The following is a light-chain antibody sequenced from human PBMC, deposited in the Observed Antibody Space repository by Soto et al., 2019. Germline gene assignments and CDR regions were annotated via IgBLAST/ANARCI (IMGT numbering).Light chain of an antibody. J-gene: IGLJ1*01. V-gene: IGLV1-40*01. CDR2: GNS. Sequence: QSVRTQPPSLSGAPGQMVTISCTGSSANVGAGYDVHWYQQLPRTAPKLLIYGNSNRPSGVPDRFSASKSGTSASLAITGLQAEDEADYYCQSYDGSLSGSYVFGTGTKVTVL. CDR3: QSYDGSLSGSYV. CDR1: SANVGAGYD.